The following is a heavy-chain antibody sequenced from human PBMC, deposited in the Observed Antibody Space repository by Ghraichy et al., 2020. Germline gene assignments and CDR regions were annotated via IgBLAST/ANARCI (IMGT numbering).Heavy chain of an antibody. D-gene: IGHD4-17*01. CDR2: ISGSGGST. V-gene: IGHV3-23*01. CDR3: AKDRGDYSNFRFDP. CDR1: GFTFSSHG. J-gene: IGHJ5*02. Sequence: GESLNISCVASGFTFSSHGMSWVRQAPGKGLEWVSSISGSGGSTYNADSVKGRFTISRDNSKNTLFLQMSSLRAEDTAIYYCAKDRGDYSNFRFDPWGQGTLVTVSS.